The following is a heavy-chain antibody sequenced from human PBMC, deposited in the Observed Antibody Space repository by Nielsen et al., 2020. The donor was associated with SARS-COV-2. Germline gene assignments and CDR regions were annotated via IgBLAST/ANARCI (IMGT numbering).Heavy chain of an antibody. Sequence: GSLRLSCAVYGGSFSGYYWSWIRQPPGKGLEWIGEINHSGSTNYNPSLKSRVTISVDTSKNQFSLKLSSVTAADTAVYYCAALKGVGEFDPWGQGTLVTVSS. V-gene: IGHV4-34*01. J-gene: IGHJ5*02. D-gene: IGHD1-26*01. CDR1: GGSFSGYY. CDR2: INHSGST. CDR3: AALKGVGEFDP.